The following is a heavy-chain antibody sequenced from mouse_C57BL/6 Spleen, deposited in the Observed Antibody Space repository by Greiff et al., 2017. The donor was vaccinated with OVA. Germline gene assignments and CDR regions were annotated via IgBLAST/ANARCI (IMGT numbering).Heavy chain of an antibody. CDR1: GYTFTDYY. V-gene: IGHV1-76*01. CDR2: IYPGSGNT. J-gene: IGHJ3*01. D-gene: IGHD2-4*01. CDR3: ARSYDHAWFAY. Sequence: VQLQESGAELVRPGASVKLSCKASGYTFTDYYINWVKQRPGQGLEWIARIYPGSGNTYYNEKFKGKATLTAEKSSSTAYMQLSSLTSEDSAVYFCARSYDHAWFAYWGQGTLVTVSA.